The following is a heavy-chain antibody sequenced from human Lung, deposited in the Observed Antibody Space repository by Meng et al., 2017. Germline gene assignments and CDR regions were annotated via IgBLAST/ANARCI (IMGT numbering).Heavy chain of an antibody. CDR3: TNDRLNH. V-gene: IGHV3-74*01. Sequence: EVRWVGSGGGLVPPGGSLGLSCAASGFTFTDHWVHWVRQGPGKGLVWVSRINRDGTKPTYADSVKGRFTISRDNAKNTLYLQMNNLRAEDTAFYYCTNDRLNHWGQGALVTVSS. J-gene: IGHJ1*01. CDR2: INRDGTKP. D-gene: IGHD1-1*01. CDR1: GFTFTDHW.